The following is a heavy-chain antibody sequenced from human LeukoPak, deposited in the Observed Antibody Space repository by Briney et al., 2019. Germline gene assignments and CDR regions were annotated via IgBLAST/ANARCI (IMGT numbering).Heavy chain of an antibody. V-gene: IGHV3-30*02. CDR1: GFTFISYG. Sequence: GGSLRLSCAASGFTFISYGMNWVRQAPGKGLEWVTFIRYDGSNKYYADSVKGRFIISRDNSKNTLYLQMNSLRAEDTAVYYCAKDTVKVTTIRRVPHYMDVWGKGTTVTISS. J-gene: IGHJ6*03. D-gene: IGHD5-12*01. CDR3: AKDTVKVTTIRRVPHYMDV. CDR2: IRYDGSNK.